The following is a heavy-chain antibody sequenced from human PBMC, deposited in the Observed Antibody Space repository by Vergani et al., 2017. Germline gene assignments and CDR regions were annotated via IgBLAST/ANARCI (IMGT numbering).Heavy chain of an antibody. J-gene: IGHJ5*02. D-gene: IGHD3-22*01. CDR1: GDSISSGNN. V-gene: IGHV4-38-2*01. CDR3: ARRSSSYYFDI. CDR2: VSHSGDT. Sequence: QVNLQESGPGLVKPSETLSLTCAVSGDSISSGNNWGWIRQPPGKGLEWISSVSHSGDTYFNPSLKGRVFISIDTSKNYFFLTLSSVTAADTAMYYCARRSSSYYFDIWGQGVLINVSS.